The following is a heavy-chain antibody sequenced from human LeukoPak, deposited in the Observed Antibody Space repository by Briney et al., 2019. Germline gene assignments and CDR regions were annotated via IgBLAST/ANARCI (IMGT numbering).Heavy chain of an antibody. CDR3: ARQMTPHGNFDY. V-gene: IGHV3-30*03. Sequence: PGGSLRLSCAASGFTFSSYGMHWVRQAPGKGLEWVAVISYDGSNKYYADSVKGRFTISRDNSKNTLYLQMNSLRAEDTAVYYCARQMTPHGNFDYWGQGTLVTVSS. CDR2: ISYDGSNK. D-gene: IGHD1-26*01. CDR1: GFTFSSYG. J-gene: IGHJ4*02.